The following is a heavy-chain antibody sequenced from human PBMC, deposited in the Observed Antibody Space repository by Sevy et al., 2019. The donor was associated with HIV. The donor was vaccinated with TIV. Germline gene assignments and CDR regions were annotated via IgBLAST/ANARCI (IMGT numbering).Heavy chain of an antibody. CDR1: AFTFSSYD. CDR3: ARETAADAFDV. J-gene: IGHJ3*01. Sequence: GGSLRLSCAATAFTFSSYDMHWVRQVAGKGLEWVSSIGPSGDTYFAGSVKGRFTISRDNVKNYLYLQMSSLRAGDTAVYYCARETAADAFDVWGQGTFVTVSS. D-gene: IGHD6-13*01. V-gene: IGHV3-13*01. CDR2: IGPSGDT.